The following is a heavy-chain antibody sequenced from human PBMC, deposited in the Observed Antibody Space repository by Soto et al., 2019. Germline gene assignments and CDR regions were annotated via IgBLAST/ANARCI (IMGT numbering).Heavy chain of an antibody. CDR1: GGSISSGGYS. V-gene: IGHV4-30-2*01. CDR3: ARDRGGSFDP. J-gene: IGHJ5*02. D-gene: IGHD2-15*01. Sequence: PSETLSLTCAVSGGSISSGGYSWSWIRQPPGKGLEWIGYIYHSGSTYYNPSLKSRVTISVDRSKNQFSLKLSSVTAADTAVYYCARDRGGSFDPWGQGTLVTVSS. CDR2: IYHSGST.